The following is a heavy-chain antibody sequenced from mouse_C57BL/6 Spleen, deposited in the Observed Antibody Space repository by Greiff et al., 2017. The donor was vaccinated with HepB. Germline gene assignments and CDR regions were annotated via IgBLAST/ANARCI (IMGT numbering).Heavy chain of an antibody. D-gene: IGHD1-1*01. V-gene: IGHV1-5*01. CDR2: IYPGNSDT. Sequence: VQLQQSGTVLARPGASVKMSCKTSGYTFTSYWMHWVKQRPGQGLEWIGAIYPGNSDTSYNQKFKGKAKLTAVTSASTAYMELSSLTNEDSAVYYCTRSPYYGSSEWSYAMDYWGQGTSVTVSS. CDR3: TRSPYYGSSEWSYAMDY. CDR1: GYTFTSYW. J-gene: IGHJ4*01.